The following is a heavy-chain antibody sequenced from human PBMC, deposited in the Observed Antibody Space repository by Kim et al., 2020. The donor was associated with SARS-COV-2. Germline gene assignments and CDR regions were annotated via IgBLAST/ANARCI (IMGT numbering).Heavy chain of an antibody. Sequence: GGSLRLSCAASGFTLSSCGIHWVRQAPGKGLEWVAVISYDGSNKNYADSVKGRFTISRDNSKNTLYLQMNSLRAEDTALYYCAGDPWLRLRGLSYSYYGMDVWGAGATVTASS. J-gene: IGHJ6*04. CDR3: AGDPWLRLRGLSYSYYGMDV. V-gene: IGHV3-30-3*01. CDR1: GFTLSSCG. CDR2: ISYDGSNK. D-gene: IGHD3-10*01.